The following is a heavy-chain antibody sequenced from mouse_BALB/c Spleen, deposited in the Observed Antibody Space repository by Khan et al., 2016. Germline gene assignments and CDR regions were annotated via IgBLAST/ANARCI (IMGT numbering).Heavy chain of an antibody. J-gene: IGHJ4*01. D-gene: IGHD1-1*01. CDR2: INPSTGYT. V-gene: IGHV1-7*01. CDR1: GYTFTSYW. Sequence: QVQLQQSGAELAKPEASVKMSCKASGYTFTSYWMHWVKQRPGQGLEWIGYINPSTGYTESNQKFKDKATLTADKSSSTAYMQLSSLTSEDSAVXYYASYYGSSDTMDYWGQGTSVTIYS. CDR3: ASYYGSSDTMDY.